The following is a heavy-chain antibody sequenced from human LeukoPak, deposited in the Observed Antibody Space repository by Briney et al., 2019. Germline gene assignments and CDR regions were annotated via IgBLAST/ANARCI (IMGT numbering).Heavy chain of an antibody. V-gene: IGHV4-59*08. Sequence: SETLSLTCTVSGGSISGYYWSWIRQPPGKGLEWIGYIYYTGSTNYNPSLESRVTLSVDTSKKQFSLKLSSVTAADTAVYYCARGMTTGPDPWGQGTLVTVSS. CDR2: IYYTGST. J-gene: IGHJ5*02. CDR1: GGSISGYY. CDR3: ARGMTTGPDP. D-gene: IGHD4-17*01.